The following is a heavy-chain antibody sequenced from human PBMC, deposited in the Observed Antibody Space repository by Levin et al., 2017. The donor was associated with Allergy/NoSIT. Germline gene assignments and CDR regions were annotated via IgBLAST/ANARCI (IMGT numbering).Heavy chain of an antibody. Sequence: SCSASGLSFSDYGMHWVRQAPDSGLEWVTLITSDGTNKFYADSVKGRFIVSRDNSRNLLYLQLNSLKPEDTAVYYCAVQRSPGIVDATMGFDYWGQGTLVTVSS. J-gene: IGHJ4*02. CDR3: AVQRSPGIVDATMGFDY. CDR1: GLSFSDYG. CDR2: ITSDGTNK. D-gene: IGHD1-26*01. V-gene: IGHV3-30*03.